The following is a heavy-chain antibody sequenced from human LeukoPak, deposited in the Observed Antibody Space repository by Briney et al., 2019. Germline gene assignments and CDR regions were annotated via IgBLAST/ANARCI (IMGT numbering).Heavy chain of an antibody. CDR2: ISNDESDK. J-gene: IGHJ4*02. CDR1: GFNFTRYG. Sequence: GGSLRLSCAASGFNFTRYGIYWVRQAPGKGLEWMALISNDESDKYYADSVKGRFTISRDNFKNTLYLQMNSLRAEDTAVYYCAKEGRYGEYFDYWGQGALVTVSS. V-gene: IGHV3-30*18. D-gene: IGHD4-17*01. CDR3: AKEGRYGEYFDY.